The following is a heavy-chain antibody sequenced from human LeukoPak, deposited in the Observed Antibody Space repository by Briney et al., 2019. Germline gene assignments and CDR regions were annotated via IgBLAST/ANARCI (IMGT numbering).Heavy chain of an antibody. Sequence: QPGGSLRLSCAASGFTFSSYAMSWVRQAPGKGLEWVSAISGSGGSTYYADSVKGRFTISRDNSKNTLYLQMNSLRAEDTAVYYCANDRGVLWIQPPAGYWGQGTLVTVSS. CDR1: GFTFSSYA. CDR2: ISGSGGST. CDR3: ANDRGVLWIQPPAGY. V-gene: IGHV3-23*01. D-gene: IGHD5-18*01. J-gene: IGHJ4*02.